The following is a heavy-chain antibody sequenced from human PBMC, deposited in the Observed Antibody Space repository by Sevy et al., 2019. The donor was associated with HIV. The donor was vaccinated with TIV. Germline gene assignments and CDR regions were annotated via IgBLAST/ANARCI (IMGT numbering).Heavy chain of an antibody. Sequence: ASVKVSCKVSGYTLIEFSMHWVRQAPGKELEWIGGFDPEDGETIYAQRFQGRVTMTEDTSTDTAYMELSSLRSEDTAVYYCATGLPGEYVDCSSCYSDYFAYWGQGTLVTVSS. CDR1: GYTLIEFS. CDR2: FDPEDGET. J-gene: IGHJ4*02. D-gene: IGHD2-15*01. V-gene: IGHV1-24*01. CDR3: ATGLPGEYVDCSSCYSDYFAY.